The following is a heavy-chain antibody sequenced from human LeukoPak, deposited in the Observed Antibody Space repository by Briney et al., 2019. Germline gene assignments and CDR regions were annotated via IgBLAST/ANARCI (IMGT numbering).Heavy chain of an antibody. CDR1: GGSFSGYY. D-gene: IGHD3-22*01. Sequence: PSETLSLTCAVYGGSFSGYYWSWIRQPPGKGLEWIGEINHSGSTNYNPSLKSRVTISVDTSKNQFSLKLSSVTAADTAVYYCARPYYYDSRINPWGQRILVTVSS. J-gene: IGHJ5*02. CDR3: ARPYYYDSRINP. CDR2: INHSGST. V-gene: IGHV4-34*01.